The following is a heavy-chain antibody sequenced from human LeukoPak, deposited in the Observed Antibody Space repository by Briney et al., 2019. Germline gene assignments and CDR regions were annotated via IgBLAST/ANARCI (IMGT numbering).Heavy chain of an antibody. D-gene: IGHD3-10*01. J-gene: IGHJ6*03. CDR3: ANSYYYGSGSYHYYYYYYMDV. V-gene: IGHV3-30*02. Sequence: PGGSLRLSCAASGFTFSSYGMHWVRQAPGKGLEGVACIRYDGSNKYYADSVKGRFTISRDNSKNTLYLQMNSLRAEDTAVYYCANSYYYGSGSYHYYYYYYMDVWGKGTTVTISS. CDR2: IRYDGSNK. CDR1: GFTFSSYG.